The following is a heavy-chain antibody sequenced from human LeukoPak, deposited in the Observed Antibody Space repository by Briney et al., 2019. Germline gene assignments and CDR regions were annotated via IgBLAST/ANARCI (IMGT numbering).Heavy chain of an antibody. CDR1: GYSISSSYY. CDR3: ARDGVAVAGNWFDP. CDR2: IYYSGST. D-gene: IGHD6-19*01. J-gene: IGHJ5*02. Sequence: SETLSLTCTVSGYSISSSYYWGWIRQPPGKGLEWIGSIYYSGSTYYNPSLKSRVTISVDTSKNQFSLKLSSVTAADTAVYYCARDGVAVAGNWFDPWGQGTLVTVSS. V-gene: IGHV4-38-2*02.